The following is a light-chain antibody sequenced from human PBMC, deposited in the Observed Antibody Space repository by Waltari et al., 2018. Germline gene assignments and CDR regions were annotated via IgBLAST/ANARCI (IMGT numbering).Light chain of an antibody. CDR2: AAS. V-gene: IGKV3-15*01. CDR3: QQYDNWLGT. J-gene: IGKJ1*01. Sequence: EIVMTQSPDTLSAFPGDRATLSCRASQSIRSNLAWYQHKPGQAPRLLIYAASTRATGIPARFSGSGSGTEFTLTISSLQSEDFAVYFCQQYDNWLGTFGPGTKVEIK. CDR1: QSIRSN.